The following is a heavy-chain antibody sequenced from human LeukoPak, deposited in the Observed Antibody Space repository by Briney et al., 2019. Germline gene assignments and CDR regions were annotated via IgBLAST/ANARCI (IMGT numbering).Heavy chain of an antibody. Sequence: ASVKVSCKASGYSFINYGITWVREAPGQGPEWMGWVSGSTGSTHYAQSVQGRVTMTTDTPTGTAYMELRSLRSDDTAVYYCARVGRDCSSINCYWDDWFDPWGQGTLVIVSS. V-gene: IGHV1-18*01. J-gene: IGHJ5*02. D-gene: IGHD2-2*01. CDR2: VSGSTGST. CDR1: GYSFINYG. CDR3: ARVGRDCSSINCYWDDWFDP.